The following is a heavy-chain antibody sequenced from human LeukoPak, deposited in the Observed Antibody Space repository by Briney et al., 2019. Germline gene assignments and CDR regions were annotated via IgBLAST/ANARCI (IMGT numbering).Heavy chain of an antibody. CDR1: GFSFSSYA. D-gene: IGHD3-22*01. Sequence: GGSLRLSCAASGFSFSSYAMSWVRQAPGKGLEWVSSISASGGGTYYVDSVKGRFTISRDNAKNSLYLQMNSLRDEDTAVYYCARVDWMIGAFDIWGQGTMVTVSS. CDR2: ISASGGGT. CDR3: ARVDWMIGAFDI. V-gene: IGHV3-23*01. J-gene: IGHJ3*02.